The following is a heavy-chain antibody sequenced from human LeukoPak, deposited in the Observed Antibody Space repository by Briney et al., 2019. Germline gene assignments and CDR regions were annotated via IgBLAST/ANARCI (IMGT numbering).Heavy chain of an antibody. J-gene: IGHJ6*02. Sequence: GGSLRLSCAASGSTFSSYAMHWVRQAPGKGLEWVAVISYDGSNKYYADSVKGRFTISRDNSKNTLYLQMNSLRAEDTAVYYCARDKLPPYYYYGMDVWGQGTTVTVSS. V-gene: IGHV3-30-3*01. D-gene: IGHD1-7*01. CDR1: GSTFSSYA. CDR3: ARDKLPPYYYYGMDV. CDR2: ISYDGSNK.